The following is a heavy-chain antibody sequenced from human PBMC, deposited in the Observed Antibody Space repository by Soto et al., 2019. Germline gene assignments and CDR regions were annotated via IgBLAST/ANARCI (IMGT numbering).Heavy chain of an antibody. CDR1: GFSFSNSW. D-gene: IGHD3-22*01. CDR2: VRSNSDGGTA. Sequence: EVHLVESGGGLVKPGGSLRVSCAASGFSFSNSWMNWVRQAPGKGLEWVGRVRSNSDGGTADYAAPVKGRFLISRDDSQNTLHLQMYSLTTEDTAVYYCATPGYNSGYYLDYLGRGTLVTVSS. J-gene: IGHJ4*02. CDR3: ATPGYNSGYYLDY. V-gene: IGHV3-15*07.